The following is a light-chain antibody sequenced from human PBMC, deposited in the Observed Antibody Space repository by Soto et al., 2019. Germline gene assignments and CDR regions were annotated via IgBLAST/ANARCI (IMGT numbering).Light chain of an antibody. J-gene: IGLJ2*01. CDR3: AAWDDSLSGSYVV. Sequence: QSALTQPPSASGTPGQRVTISCSGSGSNIGSNYVYWYQQLPGTAPKLLIHSNNQRPSGGPDRFSGSKSGTTASLAISGLRSEDEADYHCAAWDDSLSGSYVVFGGGTKLTVL. V-gene: IGLV1-47*02. CDR2: SNN. CDR1: GSNIGSNY.